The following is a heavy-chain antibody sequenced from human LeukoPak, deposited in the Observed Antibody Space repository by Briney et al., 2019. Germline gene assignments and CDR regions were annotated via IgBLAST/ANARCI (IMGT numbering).Heavy chain of an antibody. J-gene: IGHJ4*02. Sequence: GGSLRLSCAASGFTFSSYAMSWVRQAPGKGLEWVSAISGSGGSTYYADSVKGRFTISRDNSKNTLDLQMNSLRPEDTAVYYCARDFGGSQDYWGQGTLVTVSS. CDR2: ISGSGGST. CDR1: GFTFSSYA. D-gene: IGHD2-15*01. V-gene: IGHV3-23*01. CDR3: ARDFGGSQDY.